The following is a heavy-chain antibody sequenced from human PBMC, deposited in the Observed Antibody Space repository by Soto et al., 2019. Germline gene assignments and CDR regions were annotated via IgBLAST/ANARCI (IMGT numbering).Heavy chain of an antibody. V-gene: IGHV3-30*03. CDR1: GFPFTTYG. Sequence: QVQLVESGGGVVQPGRSLRLSCAASGFPFTTYGMHWVREGPGKGLEWVAVISYDGSNKYYADSVKGRFTISRDDSKNTLYLRMNRLRPEDTALYYCVGGQDYLDYRGQGTLVTVSS. J-gene: IGHJ4*02. CDR3: VGGQDYLDY. D-gene: IGHD3-10*01. CDR2: ISYDGSNK.